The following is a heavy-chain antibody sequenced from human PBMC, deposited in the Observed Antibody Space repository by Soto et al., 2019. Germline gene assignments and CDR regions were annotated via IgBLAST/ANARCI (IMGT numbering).Heavy chain of an antibody. Sequence: PSETLSLTCTVSGGSISSYYWSWIRQPPGKGLEWIGYIYYSGSTNYNPSLKSRVTISVDTSKNQFSLKLSSVTAADTAVYYCARLGILTVYYYYGMDVWGQGTTVTV. CDR1: GGSISSYY. CDR2: IYYSGST. J-gene: IGHJ6*02. CDR3: ARLGILTVYYYYGMDV. D-gene: IGHD3-9*01. V-gene: IGHV4-59*08.